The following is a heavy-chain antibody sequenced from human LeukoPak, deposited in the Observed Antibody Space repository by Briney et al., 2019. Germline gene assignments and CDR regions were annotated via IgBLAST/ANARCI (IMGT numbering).Heavy chain of an antibody. J-gene: IGHJ5*02. V-gene: IGHV1-18*01. CDR1: GYTFTSYG. CDR3: ARDRRQLWLRGGYLVDP. CDR2: ISAYNGNT. Sequence: GASVNVSCKASGYTFTSYGISWVRQAPGQGLEWMGWISAYNGNTNYAQKLQGRVTITRDTSASTAYMELSSLRSEDTAVYYCARDRRQLWLRGGYLVDPWGQGTLVTVSS. D-gene: IGHD5-18*01.